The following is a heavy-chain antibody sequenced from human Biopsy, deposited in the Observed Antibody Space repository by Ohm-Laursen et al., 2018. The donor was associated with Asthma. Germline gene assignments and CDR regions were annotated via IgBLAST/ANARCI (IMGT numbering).Heavy chain of an antibody. CDR1: GFTFSSYG. CDR2: ISYDGSNK. V-gene: IGHV3-30*18. Sequence: SLRLPCAASGFTFSSYGMYWARQAPGKGLEWVAVISYDGSNKYYADSVKGRFTISRDNSKNTLYLQMNSLRAEDTAVYYCAKDTEGRYDFWSGLSYNYYGMDVWGQGTTVTVSS. D-gene: IGHD3-3*01. J-gene: IGHJ6*02. CDR3: AKDTEGRYDFWSGLSYNYYGMDV.